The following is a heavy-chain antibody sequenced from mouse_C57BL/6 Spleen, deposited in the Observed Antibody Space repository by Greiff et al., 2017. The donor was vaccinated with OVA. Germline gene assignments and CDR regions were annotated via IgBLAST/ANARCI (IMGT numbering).Heavy chain of an antibody. V-gene: IGHV1-26*01. CDR3: ARFLFAY. CDR2: INPNNGGT. J-gene: IGHJ3*01. CDR1: GYTFTDYY. Sequence: EVKLQQSGPELVKPGASVKISCKASGYTFTDYYMNWVKQSHGKSLEWIGDINPNNGGTSYNQKFKGKATLTVDKSSSTAYMELRSLTSEDSAVYYCARFLFAYWGQGTLVTVSA.